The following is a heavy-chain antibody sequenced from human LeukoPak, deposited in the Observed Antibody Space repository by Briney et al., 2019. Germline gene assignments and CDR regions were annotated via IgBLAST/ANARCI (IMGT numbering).Heavy chain of an antibody. CDR2: IIPIFGTT. CDR1: GYTFTSYG. V-gene: IGHV1-69*06. CDR3: ARDNSVRDEAWWFNP. Sequence: SVKVSCKASGYTFTSYGISWVRQAPGQGLEWMGGIIPIFGTTNYARKFRGRVTLTADKSTRTAYMELSSLRSEDTAVYYCARDNSVRDEAWWFNPWGQGTLVTVSS. J-gene: IGHJ5*02. D-gene: IGHD5-24*01.